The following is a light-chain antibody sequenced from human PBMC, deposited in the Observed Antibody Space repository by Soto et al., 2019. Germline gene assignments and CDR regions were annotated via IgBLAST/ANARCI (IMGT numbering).Light chain of an antibody. CDR3: QHYNNWPEYT. CDR1: QSVSSN. Sequence: EIVMTQSPATLSVSPGARATLSCRASQSVSSNLAWYQQKPGQAPRLLIYGASTRATGIPARFSVSGSGTEFTLTISSLQSEDFAVYYCQHYNNWPEYTFGQGTKLEIK. V-gene: IGKV3-15*01. CDR2: GAS. J-gene: IGKJ2*01.